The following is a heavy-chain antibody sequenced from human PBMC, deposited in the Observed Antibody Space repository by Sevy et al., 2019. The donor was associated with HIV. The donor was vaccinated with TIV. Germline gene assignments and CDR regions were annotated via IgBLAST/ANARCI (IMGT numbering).Heavy chain of an antibody. D-gene: IGHD2-15*01. CDR1: GFPFSNYA. V-gene: IGHV3-23*01. J-gene: IGHJ6*02. CDR3: AKRRVQSGLSGGGANYGWDV. Sequence: GGSLRLSCAASGFPFSNYAMSWIRQAPGKGLEWVSTLIGGGSSTYYADSVTGRFTISRDNSKNTLYLQMNSLRADDTAIYYGAKRRVQSGLSGGGANYGWDVCGHGTTVTVSS. CDR2: LIGGGSST.